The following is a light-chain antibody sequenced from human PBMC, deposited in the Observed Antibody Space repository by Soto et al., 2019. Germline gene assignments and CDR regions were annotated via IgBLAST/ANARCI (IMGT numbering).Light chain of an antibody. J-gene: IGKJ2*01. Sequence: EIVLTQSPGTLSLSPGERATLSCRARQSVSRSYLAWYQQKPGQAPRLLIYGASSRATGIPDRFSGSGSGTAFTLTISRLEPEDFAVYYCQQYGSTPTYTFGQRNKLEIK. CDR1: QSVSRSY. V-gene: IGKV3-20*01. CDR3: QQYGSTPTYT. CDR2: GAS.